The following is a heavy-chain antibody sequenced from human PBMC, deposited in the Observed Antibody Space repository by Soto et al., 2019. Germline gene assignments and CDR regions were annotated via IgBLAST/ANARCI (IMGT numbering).Heavy chain of an antibody. J-gene: IGHJ3*02. CDR3: AKRGYYYDSSGYYGDDAFDI. CDR1: GFTFSSYA. CDR2: ISGSGGST. V-gene: IGHV3-23*01. Sequence: GGSLRLSCAASGFTFSSYAMSWVRQAPGKGLEWVSAISGSGGSTYYADSVKGRFTISRDNSKNTLYLQMNSLRAEDTAVYYCAKRGYYYDSSGYYGDDAFDIWGQGTMVTVSS. D-gene: IGHD3-22*01.